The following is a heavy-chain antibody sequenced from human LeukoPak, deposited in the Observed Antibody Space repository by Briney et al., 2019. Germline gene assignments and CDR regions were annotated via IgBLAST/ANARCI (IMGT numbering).Heavy chain of an antibody. CDR3: ARDPDSVVTVPNFDY. D-gene: IGHD2-21*02. Sequence: GRSLRLSCAASGFTFSSYGMHWVRQAPGKGLEWVANIKQDGSEKYYVDSVKGRFTISRDNAKNSLYLQMNSLRAEDTAVYYCARDPDSVVTVPNFDYWGQGTLVTVSS. J-gene: IGHJ4*02. V-gene: IGHV3-7*01. CDR1: GFTFSSYG. CDR2: IKQDGSEK.